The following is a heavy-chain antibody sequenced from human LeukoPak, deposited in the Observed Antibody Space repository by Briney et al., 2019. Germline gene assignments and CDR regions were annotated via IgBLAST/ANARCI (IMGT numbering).Heavy chain of an antibody. V-gene: IGHV1-69*13. CDR3: ARGNYGDYAFDY. CDR1: RGTFSSYA. D-gene: IGHD4-17*01. J-gene: IGHJ4*02. CDR2: IIPIFGTA. Sequence: ASVNVSCKASRGTFSSYAISWVRQAPGQGLEWMGGIIPIFGTANYAQKFQGRVTITADESTSTAYMELSSLRSEDTAVYYCARGNYGDYAFDYWGQGTLVTVSS.